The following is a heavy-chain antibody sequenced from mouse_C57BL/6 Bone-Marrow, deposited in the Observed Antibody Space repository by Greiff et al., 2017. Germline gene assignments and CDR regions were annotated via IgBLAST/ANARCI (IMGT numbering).Heavy chain of an antibody. V-gene: IGHV1-78*01. D-gene: IGHD2-1*01. CDR3: ARCGMGNYWCAY. CDR2: IYPRDGST. J-gene: IGHJ3*01. CDR1: GYTFTDHT. Sequence: VQRVESDAELVKPGASVKISCKVSGYTFTDHTIHWMKQRPEQGLEWIGYIYPRDGSTKYNEKFKGKATLTADKSSSTAYMQLNSLTSEDSAVYFCARCGMGNYWCAYWGQGTLVTVSA.